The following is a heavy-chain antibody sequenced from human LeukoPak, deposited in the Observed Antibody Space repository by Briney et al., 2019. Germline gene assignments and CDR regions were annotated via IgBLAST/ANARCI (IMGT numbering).Heavy chain of an antibody. V-gene: IGHV3-30-3*01. CDR2: ISFDGSNT. J-gene: IGHJ4*02. CDR3: ARDPTPWRRDYFDY. Sequence: GRSLRHSCAASGFTFSAHAMHWVRQAPGKGLESVAVISFDGSNTYYPDSVKGRFTISRDNSKNTLYLQMDSLRGEDTAVYFCARDPTPWRRDYFDYWGQGTLVVVSS. CDR1: GFTFSAHA.